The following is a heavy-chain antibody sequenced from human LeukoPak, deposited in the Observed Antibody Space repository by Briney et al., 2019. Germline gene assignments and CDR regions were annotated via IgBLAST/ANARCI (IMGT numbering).Heavy chain of an antibody. CDR3: ARAPIPYDRSRTDYRFDP. V-gene: IGHV4-59*01. Sequence: SETLSLTCSVSGGXISSYYCSWIRQPPGKGREWLGDIYYSGSTNYNPSLKSRVTISLDTSKSQFSLKLTSVTAADTAVYYCARAPIPYDRSRTDYRFDPWGQGTLVTVAS. D-gene: IGHD3-16*01. CDR2: IYYSGST. CDR1: GGXISSYY. J-gene: IGHJ5*02.